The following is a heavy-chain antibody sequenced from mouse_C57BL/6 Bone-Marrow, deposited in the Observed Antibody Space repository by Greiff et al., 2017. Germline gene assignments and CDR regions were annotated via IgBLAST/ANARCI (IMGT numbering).Heavy chain of an antibody. CDR2: IYPGSGST. Sequence: VQLQHPGAELVKPGASVKMSCKASGYTFTSYWITWVKQRPGQGLEWIGDIYPGSGSTNYNEKFKSKATLTVDTSSSTAYMQLSSLTSEDSAVYYCARLYYGSSYEGDYWGQGTTLTVSS. V-gene: IGHV1-55*01. D-gene: IGHD1-1*01. CDR3: ARLYYGSSYEGDY. CDR1: GYTFTSYW. J-gene: IGHJ2*01.